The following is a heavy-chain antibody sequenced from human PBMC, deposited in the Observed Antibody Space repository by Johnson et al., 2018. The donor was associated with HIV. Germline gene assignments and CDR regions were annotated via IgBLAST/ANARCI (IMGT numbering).Heavy chain of an antibody. CDR3: ARAKTSGAEYSNLGAVDS. J-gene: IGHJ3*02. Sequence: VQLVESGGDLVHPGGSLRLSCVASGFTFNNNVISWVRQAPGTGLAWVSAIGGSGGSTYYADSVKGRFTISRENAKHSLYLQKNSLRAGDMAVYYCARAKTSGAEYSNLGAVDSWGQGTMVAVSS. D-gene: IGHD6-6*01. V-gene: IGHV3-23*04. CDR2: IGGSGGST. CDR1: GFTFNNNV.